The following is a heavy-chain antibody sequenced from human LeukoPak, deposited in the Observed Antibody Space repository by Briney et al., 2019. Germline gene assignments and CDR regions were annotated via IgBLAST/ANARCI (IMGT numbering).Heavy chain of an antibody. J-gene: IGHJ6*02. Sequence: SVKLSCKASGGTFSSYAISWVRQAPGQGLEWMGGIIPIFGTANYAQKFQGRVTITADKSTSTAYMELSSLRSEDTAVYYCARDGIYGSGSYPYYGMDVWGQGTTVTVSS. D-gene: IGHD3-10*01. CDR3: ARDGIYGSGSYPYYGMDV. V-gene: IGHV1-69*06. CDR1: GGTFSSYA. CDR2: IIPIFGTA.